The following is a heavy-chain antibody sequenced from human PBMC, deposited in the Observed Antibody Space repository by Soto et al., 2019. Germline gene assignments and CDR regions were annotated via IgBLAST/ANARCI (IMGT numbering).Heavy chain of an antibody. CDR3: AKDRGGYDSALFDY. Sequence: QVQLVESGGGVVQPGRSLRLSCAASGFTFSSYGMHWVRQAPGKGLEWVAVISYDGSNKYYADSVKGRFTISRDNSKNTLYLQMNCLRAEHTAVYYCAKDRGGYDSALFDYWGQGTLVTVSS. CDR1: GFTFSSYG. D-gene: IGHD5-12*01. J-gene: IGHJ4*02. V-gene: IGHV3-30*18. CDR2: ISYDGSNK.